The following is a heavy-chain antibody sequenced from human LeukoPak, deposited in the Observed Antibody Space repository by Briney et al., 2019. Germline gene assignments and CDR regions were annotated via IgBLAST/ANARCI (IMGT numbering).Heavy chain of an antibody. D-gene: IGHD6-13*01. J-gene: IGHJ4*02. V-gene: IGHV3-9*01. CDR1: GFTFDDYA. CDR2: ISWNSGSI. CDR3: AREYSSSWYEGTFDY. Sequence: PGRSLRLSCAVSGFTFDDYAMHWVRQAPGKGLEWVSGISWNSGSIGYADSVKGRFTISRDNAKNSLYLQMNSLRDEDTAVYYCAREYSSSWYEGTFDYWGQGTLVTVSS.